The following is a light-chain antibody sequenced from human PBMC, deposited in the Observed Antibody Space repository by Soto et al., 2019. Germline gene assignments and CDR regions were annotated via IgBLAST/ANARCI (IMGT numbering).Light chain of an antibody. CDR3: SSYTSRSTPMV. V-gene: IGLV2-14*01. J-gene: IGLJ1*01. CDR1: SSDVGDYNY. CDR2: EVT. Sequence: QSALAQPASVSGSPGQSITIYCTGTSSDVGDYNYVSLYQQHPGKAPKLMIYEVTNRPSGVSNRFSGSKSGNTASLIISGLQAEDESDYYCSSYTSRSTPMVFGTGTKVTVL.